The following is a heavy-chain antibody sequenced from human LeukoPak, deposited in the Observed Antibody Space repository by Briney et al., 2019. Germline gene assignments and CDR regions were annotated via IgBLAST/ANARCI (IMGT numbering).Heavy chain of an antibody. CDR2: ISESVGST. CDR1: GFTFSNYA. V-gene: IGHV3-23*01. J-gene: IGHJ4*02. CDR3: ARPPYCSGGSCYSGYFDY. D-gene: IGHD2-15*01. Sequence: SGGSLRLSCAASGFTFSNYAMTWVRQAPGKGLEWVSTISESVGSTYYADSVKGRFTISRDNAKNSLYLQMNSLRAEDTAVYYCARPPYCSGGSCYSGYFDYWGQGTLVTVSS.